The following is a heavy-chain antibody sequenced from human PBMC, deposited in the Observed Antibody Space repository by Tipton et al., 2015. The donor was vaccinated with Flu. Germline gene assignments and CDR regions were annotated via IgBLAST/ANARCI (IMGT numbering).Heavy chain of an antibody. CDR1: GGSISSSSHY. Sequence: TLSLTCTVSGGSISSSSHYWGWIRQAPGRGLEWVGSIYYTGYPYYNSSLKSRLAMSIDTSKKQFSLRLSSVTAADTAVYFCASGAGYTYGYDYWGQGTLVTVSS. V-gene: IGHV4-39*07. CDR3: ASGAGYTYGYDY. D-gene: IGHD5-18*01. J-gene: IGHJ4*02. CDR2: IYYTGYP.